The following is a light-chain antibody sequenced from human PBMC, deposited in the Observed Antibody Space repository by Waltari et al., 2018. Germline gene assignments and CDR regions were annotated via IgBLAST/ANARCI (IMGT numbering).Light chain of an antibody. V-gene: IGLV2-23*01. J-gene: IGLJ3*02. CDR1: TRDVGSYNL. CDR3: CSYVRDITWV. Sequence: QSALTQPASASGSPGQSSTTPCTGTTRDVGSYNLVSWYQHHPGKAPKLMIYGGTQRPSGVSDRFSGSKSGDTASLTISGLQAEDEADYYCCSYVRDITWVFGGGTKLTVL. CDR2: GGT.